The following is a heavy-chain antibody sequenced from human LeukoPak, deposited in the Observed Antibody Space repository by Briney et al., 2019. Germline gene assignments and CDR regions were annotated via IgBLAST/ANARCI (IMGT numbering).Heavy chain of an antibody. Sequence: SETLSLTCAVYGGSFSGYYWSWIRQPPGKGLEWIGEINHSGSTNYNPSLKSRVTISVDTSKNQFSLKLSSVTAADTAVYYCARRGYDILTGYYDDYWGQGTLVTVSS. J-gene: IGHJ4*02. CDR1: GGSFSGYY. CDR2: INHSGST. V-gene: IGHV4-34*01. CDR3: ARRGYDILTGYYDDY. D-gene: IGHD3-9*01.